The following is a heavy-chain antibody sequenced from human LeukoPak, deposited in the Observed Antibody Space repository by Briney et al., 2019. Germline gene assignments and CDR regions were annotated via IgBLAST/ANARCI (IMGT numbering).Heavy chain of an antibody. CDR2: IQNSART. D-gene: IGHD6-6*01. CDR1: GGSVNSGSYF. V-gene: IGHV4-61*01. CDR3: ARSEYSSSIWFDP. J-gene: IGHJ5*02. Sequence: SETLSLTCTVSGGSVNSGSYFWSWIRQPPGKGLEWIGYIQNSARTNYNPSLESRVTISVDSSKDQFSLRLSSVTAADTAVYYCARSEYSSSIWFDPWGQGTLVTVSS.